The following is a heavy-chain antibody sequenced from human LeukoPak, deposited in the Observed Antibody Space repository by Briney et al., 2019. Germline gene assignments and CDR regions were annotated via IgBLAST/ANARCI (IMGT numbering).Heavy chain of an antibody. J-gene: IGHJ4*02. V-gene: IGHV3-74*01. D-gene: IGHD6-19*01. CDR3: ARGGWYVFDGFPY. CDR1: GFTFSSYW. CDR2: VNGDGSDT. Sequence: GGSLRLSCAASGFTFSSYWMHWVRQAPGKGLVWVSRVNGDGSDTSYADSVKGRFTISRDSAKNTLYQQMNSLRAEDTAVYYCARGGWYVFDGFPYWGQGTLVTVSS.